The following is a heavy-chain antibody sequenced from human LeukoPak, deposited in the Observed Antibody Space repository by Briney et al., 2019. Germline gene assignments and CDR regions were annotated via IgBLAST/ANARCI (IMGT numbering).Heavy chain of an antibody. CDR1: GFISSSYW. CDR2: VKQDGSER. CDR3: AKYGPQDSGSSHFDY. Sequence: GGSLRLSCAASGFISSSYWMSWVRQAPGKGLEWVANVKQDGSERYYGDSVKGRFTTSRDNSKNTLFLQMNSLRAEDTAIYYCAKYGPQDSGSSHFDYWGQGALVTVSS. J-gene: IGHJ4*02. V-gene: IGHV3-7*03. D-gene: IGHD1-26*01.